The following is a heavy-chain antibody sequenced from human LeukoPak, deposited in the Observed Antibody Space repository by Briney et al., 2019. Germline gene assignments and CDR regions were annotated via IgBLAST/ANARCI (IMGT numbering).Heavy chain of an antibody. V-gene: IGHV4-59*01. CDR2: IYYSGST. J-gene: IGHJ6*03. Sequence: RASETLSLACTVSGGSISSYYWSWIRQPPGKGLEWIGYIYYSGSTNYNPSLKSRVTISVDTSKNQFSLKLSSVTAADTAVYYCARAGTVGYYMDVWGKGTTVTISS. CDR3: ARAGTVGYYMDV. CDR1: GGSISSYY.